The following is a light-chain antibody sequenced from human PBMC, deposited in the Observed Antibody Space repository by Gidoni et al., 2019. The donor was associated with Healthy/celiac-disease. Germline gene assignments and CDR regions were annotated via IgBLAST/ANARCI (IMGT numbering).Light chain of an antibody. J-gene: IGKJ1*01. V-gene: IGKV1-5*03. Sequence: DIQMTQSPSPLSASVGDRVTITCRASQSISSWLAWYQQKPGKAPKLLIYKASSLESGVPSRFSGSGSRTDFTLTISRLQPDDFATYYCQQYNSYSPTFGQGTKVEIK. CDR2: KAS. CDR3: QQYNSYSPT. CDR1: QSISSW.